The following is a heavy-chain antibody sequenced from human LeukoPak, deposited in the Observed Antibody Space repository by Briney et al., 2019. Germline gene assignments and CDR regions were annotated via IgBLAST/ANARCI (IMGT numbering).Heavy chain of an antibody. CDR2: IYYSGST. J-gene: IGHJ2*01. CDR1: GGSISNYY. Sequence: SETLSLTCTVSGGSISNYYWSWIRQPPAKGLEWIGYIYYSGSTNYNPSLKSRLTISVDTSKNQFSLKLNSVTAADTAIFYCARIRRYDYDGFRPGWVYWYFDVWGRGTLVSVSS. V-gene: IGHV4-59*01. D-gene: IGHD4-23*01. CDR3: ARIRRYDYDGFRPGWVYWYFDV.